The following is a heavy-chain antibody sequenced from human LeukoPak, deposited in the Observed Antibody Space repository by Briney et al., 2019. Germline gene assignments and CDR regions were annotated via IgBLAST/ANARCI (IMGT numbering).Heavy chain of an antibody. CDR3: ARGGTQSPID. J-gene: IGHJ4*02. CDR2: IKEDGSAT. CDR1: GFTFSSDW. Sequence: GSLRLSCAASGFTFSSDWMIWLRQAPEKGLEWVANIKEDGSATYYVDSVKGRFTISRDNAKNSLYLQMNSLRVEDTAVYYCARGGTQSPIDWGPGTLVTVSS. D-gene: IGHD2/OR15-2a*01. V-gene: IGHV3-7*01.